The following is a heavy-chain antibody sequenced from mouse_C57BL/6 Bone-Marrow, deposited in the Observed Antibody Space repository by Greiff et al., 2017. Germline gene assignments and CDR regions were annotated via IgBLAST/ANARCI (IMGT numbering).Heavy chain of an antibody. D-gene: IGHD2-1*01. J-gene: IGHJ2*01. CDR1: GYTFTSYW. CDR3: ARIWGYGNLDY. CDR2: IYPGSGST. Sequence: QVQLQQSGAELVKPGASVKMSCKASGYTFTSYWLTWVKQRPGQGLEWIGDIYPGSGSTNYNEKFKSKATLTVDTSSSTAYMQLSSLTSEDSAVYYCARIWGYGNLDYWGQGTTLTVSS. V-gene: IGHV1-55*01.